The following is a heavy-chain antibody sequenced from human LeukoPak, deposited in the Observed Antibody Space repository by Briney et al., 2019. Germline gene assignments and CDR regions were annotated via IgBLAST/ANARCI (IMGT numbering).Heavy chain of an antibody. Sequence: GGSLRLSCAASGFTFSSCWMNWVRQAPGKGLEWVASIKPDGSEKYHVDSVKGRFTISRDNAKNSLYLQMNSLRDEDTAVYYCASGNWNDRAFDIWGQGTMVAVSS. CDR1: GFTFSSCW. CDR2: IKPDGSEK. CDR3: ASGNWNDRAFDI. D-gene: IGHD1-20*01. J-gene: IGHJ3*02. V-gene: IGHV3-7*01.